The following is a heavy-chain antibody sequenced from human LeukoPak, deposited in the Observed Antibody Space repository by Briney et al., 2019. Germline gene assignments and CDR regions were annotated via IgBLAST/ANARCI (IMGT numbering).Heavy chain of an antibody. CDR1: GFTFSDYT. CDR2: LPPDGSYQ. D-gene: IGHD6-13*01. J-gene: IGHJ4*02. CDR3: ARGLHDRSWYGAH. V-gene: IGHV3-30*04. Sequence: GRSLRLSCAASGFTFSDYTMQWVRRAPGKGLEWVALLPPDGSYQYYEDSLKCRFTISRDNFKNALYLQMNSLRLEDTAVYYCARGLHDRSWYGAHWGQGTLLSVSS.